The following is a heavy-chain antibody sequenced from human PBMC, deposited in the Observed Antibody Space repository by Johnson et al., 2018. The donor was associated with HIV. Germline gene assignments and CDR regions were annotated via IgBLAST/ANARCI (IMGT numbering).Heavy chain of an antibody. CDR2: LYSSGKT. D-gene: IGHD6-13*01. CDR3: ARSGGYPNAFDM. CDR1: GFTVSTYY. J-gene: IGHJ3*02. V-gene: IGHV3-53*01. Sequence: VQLVESGGGLIQPGGSLRLSCAASGFTVSTYYMTWVRQASGKGLELVSLLYSSGKTYYADSVKGRFTISRDNSKNSLFLQMNSLRVEDTAVYYCARSGGYPNAFDMWGQGTLVTVPA.